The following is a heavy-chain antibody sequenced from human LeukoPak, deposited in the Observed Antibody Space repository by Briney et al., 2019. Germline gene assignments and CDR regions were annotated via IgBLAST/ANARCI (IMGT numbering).Heavy chain of an antibody. CDR3: ARHPLKAYVSDWFDP. J-gene: IGHJ5*02. CDR2: IFYSGST. Sequence: GSLRLSCAASGFIFSNYAMTWVRQAPGKGLEWIASIFYSGSTYHNPSLKSRVTISVDTSKSQFSLKLSSVTAADTAVYFCARHPLKAYVSDWFDPWGQGTLVTVSS. CDR1: GFIFSNYA. D-gene: IGHD3-10*02. V-gene: IGHV4-39*01.